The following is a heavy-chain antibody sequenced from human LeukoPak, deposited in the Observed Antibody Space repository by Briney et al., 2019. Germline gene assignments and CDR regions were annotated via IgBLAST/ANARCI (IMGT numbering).Heavy chain of an antibody. CDR3: AGDYYYDSSGYRH. J-gene: IGHJ4*02. V-gene: IGHV3-23*01. CDR2: ISGSGGST. D-gene: IGHD3-22*01. CDR1: GFTFSSYA. Sequence: GGSLRLSCAASGFTFSSYAMSWVRQAPGKGLEWVSAISGSGGSTYYADSVKGRFTISRDNSKNTLYLQMNSLRAEDTAVYYCAGDYYYDSSGYRHWGQGTLVTVSS.